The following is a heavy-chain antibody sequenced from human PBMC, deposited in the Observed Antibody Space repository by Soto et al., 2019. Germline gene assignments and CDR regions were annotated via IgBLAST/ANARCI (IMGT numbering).Heavy chain of an antibody. D-gene: IGHD1-1*01. CDR2: ISAHNGNT. V-gene: IGHV1-18*01. J-gene: IGHJ4*02. CDR1: GYSFTSYG. Sequence: QVHLVQSGAEVKKPGASVKVSCKASGYSFTSYGITWVRQAPGQGLEWMGWISAHNGNTDYAQKLQGRVIVTRDTSTSTAYMELRSLRSDDTVVYYCARGGYGDYWGQGALVTVSS. CDR3: ARGGYGDY.